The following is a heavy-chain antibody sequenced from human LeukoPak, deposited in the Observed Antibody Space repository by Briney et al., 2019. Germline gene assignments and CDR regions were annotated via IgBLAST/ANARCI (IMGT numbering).Heavy chain of an antibody. V-gene: IGHV3-30-3*02. D-gene: IGHD3-3*01. CDR2: ISYDGSNK. J-gene: IGHJ4*02. Sequence: GSLRPSCAASGFTFSSYAMHWVRQAPGKGLEWVAVISYDGSNKYYADSVKGRFTISRDNSKNTLYLQMNSLRAEDTAVYYCAKSYYDFWSGYHPPDYWGQGTLVTVSS. CDR3: AKSYYDFWSGYHPPDY. CDR1: GFTFSSYA.